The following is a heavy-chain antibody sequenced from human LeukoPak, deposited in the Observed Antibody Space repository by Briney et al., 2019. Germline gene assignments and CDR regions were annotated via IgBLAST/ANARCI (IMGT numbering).Heavy chain of an antibody. CDR1: GFTFSSYS. V-gene: IGHV3-21*01. D-gene: IGHD3-22*01. CDR3: ATPMANYYDSSGYYYNY. CDR2: ISSSSYI. J-gene: IGHJ4*02. Sequence: KSGGSLRLSCAASGFTFSSYSMNWVRQAPGKGLEWVSSISSSSYIYYADSVKGRFTISRDNAKNSLYLQMNSLRAEDTAVYYCATPMANYYDSSGYYYNYWGQGTLVTVSS.